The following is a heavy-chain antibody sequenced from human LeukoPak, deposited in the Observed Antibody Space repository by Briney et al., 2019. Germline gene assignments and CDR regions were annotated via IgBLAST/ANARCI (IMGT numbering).Heavy chain of an antibody. CDR3: ARGAGVVVITTIDY. CDR2: IYHSGST. CDR1: GYSISSGYY. V-gene: IGHV4-38-2*01. Sequence: SETLSLTCAVSGYSISSGYYWGWLRQPPGKGLEWIGSIYHSGSTYYNPSLKSRVTISVDTSKNQFSLKLSSVTAADTAVYYCARGAGVVVITTIDYWGQGTLVTVSS. J-gene: IGHJ4*02. D-gene: IGHD3-22*01.